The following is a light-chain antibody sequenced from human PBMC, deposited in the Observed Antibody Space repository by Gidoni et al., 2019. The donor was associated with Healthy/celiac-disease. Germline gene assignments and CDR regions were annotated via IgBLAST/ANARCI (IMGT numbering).Light chain of an antibody. J-gene: IGLJ2*01. CDR3: CSYAGSSTVV. Sequence: GTSSDVGSYNLVSWYQQHPGKAPKLMIYEGSKRPSGVSNRFSGSKSGNTASLTISGLQAEDEADYYCCSYAGSSTVVFGGGTKLTVL. V-gene: IGLV2-23*01. CDR1: SSDVGSYNL. CDR2: EGS.